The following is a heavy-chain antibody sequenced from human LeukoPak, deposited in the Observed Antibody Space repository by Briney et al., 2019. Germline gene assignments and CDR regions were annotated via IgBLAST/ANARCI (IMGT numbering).Heavy chain of an antibody. Sequence: PGGSLRLSCAASGFTFSSYAMSWVRQAPGKGLEWVAVISYDGSNKYYADSVKGRFTISRDNSKNTLYLQMNSLRAEDTAVYYCAKGHVWSTSCRFDYWGQGTLVTVSS. D-gene: IGHD2-2*01. J-gene: IGHJ4*02. CDR2: ISYDGSNK. CDR1: GFTFSSYA. V-gene: IGHV3-30*18. CDR3: AKGHVWSTSCRFDY.